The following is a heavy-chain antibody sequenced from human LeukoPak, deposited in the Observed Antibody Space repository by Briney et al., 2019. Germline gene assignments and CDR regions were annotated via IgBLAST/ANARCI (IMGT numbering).Heavy chain of an antibody. D-gene: IGHD6-19*01. V-gene: IGHV4-59*01. CDR1: GGSISSYY. CDR3: ARVISSGWLYYFDN. Sequence: SETLSLTCNVSGGSISSYYWSWIRQPPGKGLEWIGYIYYSGSTNYNPSLKSRVTISIDTSKNQFSLKLSSVTAADTAVYYCARVISSGWLYYFDNWGQGILVTVSS. J-gene: IGHJ4*02. CDR2: IYYSGST.